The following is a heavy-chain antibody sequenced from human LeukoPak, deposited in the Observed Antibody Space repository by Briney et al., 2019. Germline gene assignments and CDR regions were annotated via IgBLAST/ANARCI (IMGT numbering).Heavy chain of an antibody. V-gene: IGHV4-59*01. CDR3: ARGVGYFDY. J-gene: IGHJ4*02. CDR2: IYYSGST. D-gene: IGHD1-26*01. CDR1: GGSISSYY. Sequence: PSETLSLTCTVSGGSISSYYWSWIRQPPGKGLEWIGHIYYSGSTNYDPSLKSRVTISVDTSKNQFSLKLSSVTAADTAVYFCARGVGYFDYWGQGTLVTVSS.